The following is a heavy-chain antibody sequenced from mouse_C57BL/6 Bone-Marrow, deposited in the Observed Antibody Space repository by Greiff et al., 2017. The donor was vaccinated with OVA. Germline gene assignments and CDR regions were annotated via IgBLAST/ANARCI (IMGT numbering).Heavy chain of an antibody. CDR3: VRKGLFPYWYFDV. CDR2: IRSKSNNYAT. V-gene: IGHV10-1*01. CDR1: GFSFNTYA. Sequence: EVQGVESGGGLVQPKGSLKLSCAASGFSFNTYAMNWVRQAPGKGLEWVARIRSKSNNYATYYADSVKDRFTISRDDSESMLYLQMNNLKTEDTAMYYCVRKGLFPYWYFDVWGTGTTVTVSS. J-gene: IGHJ1*03.